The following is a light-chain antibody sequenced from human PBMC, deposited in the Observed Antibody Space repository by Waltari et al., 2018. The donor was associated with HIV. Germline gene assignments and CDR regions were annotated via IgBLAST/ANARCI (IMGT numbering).Light chain of an antibody. J-gene: IGLJ3*02. V-gene: IGLV2-23*01. CDR2: EAV. CDR3: CSYGGSSTWV. Sequence: QSALTQPASVSGSPGQSITISCTGNSSDVGNYNLVSWYQQYTGKAPKLRIYEAVKRPSGVSNLISASNSGNTAALTISGLQAEDEADYYCCSYGGSSTWVFGGGTKLTVL. CDR1: SSDVGNYNL.